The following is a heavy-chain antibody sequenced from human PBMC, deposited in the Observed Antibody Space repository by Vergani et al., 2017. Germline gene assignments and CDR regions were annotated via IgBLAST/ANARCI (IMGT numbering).Heavy chain of an antibody. CDR3: AREGITGTNDAFDI. J-gene: IGHJ3*02. CDR2: IYYSGST. Sequence: QLQLQESGPGLVKPSETLSLTCTVSGGSISSSSYYWGWIRQPPGKGLEWIGSIYYSGSTYYNPSLKSRVTISVDTSKNQFSLKLSSVTAADTAVYYCAREGITGTNDAFDIWGQGTMVTVSS. V-gene: IGHV4-39*02. D-gene: IGHD1-7*01. CDR1: GGSISSSSYY.